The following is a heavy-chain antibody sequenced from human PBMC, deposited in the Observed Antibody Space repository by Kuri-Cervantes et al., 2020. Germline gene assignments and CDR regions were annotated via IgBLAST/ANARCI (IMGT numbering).Heavy chain of an antibody. CDR1: EGSISSGSYY. V-gene: IGHV4-61*02. CDR3: ARDLTTVTTGYYYYGMDV. CDR2: IYTSGST. J-gene: IGHJ6*02. D-gene: IGHD4-11*01. Sequence: SETLSLTCTVSEGSISSGSYYWSWIRQPAGKGLEWIGRIYTSGSTNYNPSLKSRVTMSVDTSKNQFSLKLSSVTAADTAVYYCARDLTTVTTGYYYYGMDVWGQGTTVTVSS.